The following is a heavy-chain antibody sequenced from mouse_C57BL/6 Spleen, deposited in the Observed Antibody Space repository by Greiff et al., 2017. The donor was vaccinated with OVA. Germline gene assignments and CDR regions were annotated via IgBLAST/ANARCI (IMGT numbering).Heavy chain of an antibody. CDR3: ARSGDYGGYFDY. CDR2: INPNNGGT. V-gene: IGHV1-26*01. CDR1: GYTFTDYY. D-gene: IGHD2-13*01. Sequence: EVQLQQSGPELVKPGASVKISCKASGYTFTDYYMNWVKQSHGKSLEWIGDINPNNGGTSYNQKFKGKATLTVDKSSSTAYMELRSLTSEDSAVYYCARSGDYGGYFDYWGQGTTLTVSS. J-gene: IGHJ2*01.